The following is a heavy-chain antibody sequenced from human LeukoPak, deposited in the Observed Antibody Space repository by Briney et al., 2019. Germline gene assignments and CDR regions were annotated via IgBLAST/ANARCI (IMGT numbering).Heavy chain of an antibody. D-gene: IGHD3-16*01. CDR1: GFSVSNNY. CDR2: IYSGGST. Sequence: GGSLRLSCAASGFSVSNNYVSWVRQPPGKGLEWVSVIYSGGSTYYADSVKGRFTVSRDNFKNTLYLQMNSLRAEDTALYYCARKLWHRNDCWGQGTLVTVSS. V-gene: IGHV3-53*01. J-gene: IGHJ4*02. CDR3: ARKLWHRNDC.